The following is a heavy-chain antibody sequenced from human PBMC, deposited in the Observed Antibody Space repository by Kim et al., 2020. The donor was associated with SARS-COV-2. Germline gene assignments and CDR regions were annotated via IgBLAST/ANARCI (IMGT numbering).Heavy chain of an antibody. J-gene: IGHJ5*02. CDR2: INTNTGNP. V-gene: IGHV7-4-1*02. Sequence: ASVKVSCKASGYTFTSYAMNWVRQAPGQGLEWMGWINTNTGNPTYAQGFTGRFVFSLDTSVSTAYLQISSLKAEDTAVYYCARDPPGVYSSSSAKNNWFDPWGQGTLVTVSS. D-gene: IGHD6-6*01. CDR3: ARDPPGVYSSSSAKNNWFDP. CDR1: GYTFTSYA.